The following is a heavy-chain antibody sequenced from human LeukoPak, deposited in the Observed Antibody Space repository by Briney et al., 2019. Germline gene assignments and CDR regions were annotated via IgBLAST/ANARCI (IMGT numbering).Heavy chain of an antibody. D-gene: IGHD2-2*01. CDR1: GFTFDDYA. V-gene: IGHV3-9*01. Sequence: GGSLRLSCAASGFTFDDYAMHWVRQAPGKGLEWVSGISWNSGSIGYADSVKGRFTISRDNAKNSLYLQMNSLRAEDTALYYCAKDIVGGRVPAAMSLYGPFDYWGQGTLVTVSS. CDR3: AKDIVGGRVPAAMSLYGPFDY. J-gene: IGHJ4*02. CDR2: ISWNSGSI.